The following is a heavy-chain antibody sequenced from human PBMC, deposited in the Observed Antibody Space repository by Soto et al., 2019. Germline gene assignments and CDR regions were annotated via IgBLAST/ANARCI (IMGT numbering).Heavy chain of an antibody. D-gene: IGHD5-12*01. CDR2: IYYSGST. J-gene: IGHJ3*02. V-gene: IGHV4-59*12. CDR1: GGSISSYY. CDR3: ARFSGYDLDAFDI. Sequence: SETLSLTCTVSGGSISSYYWSWIRQPPGKGLEWIGYIYYSGSTYYNPSLKSRVTISVDTSKNQFSLKLSSVTAADTAVYYCARFSGYDLDAFDIWGQGTMVTVSS.